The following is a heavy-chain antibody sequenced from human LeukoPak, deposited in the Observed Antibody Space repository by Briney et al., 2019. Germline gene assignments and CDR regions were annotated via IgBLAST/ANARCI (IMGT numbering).Heavy chain of an antibody. D-gene: IGHD3-22*01. Sequence: PSETLSLTCTVSGGSISSYYWSWIRQPAGKGLEWIGRIYTSGSTNYNPSLKSRVTMSVDTSKNQFSLELSSVTAADTAVYYCARELYYYDSSGYYYVRYYYYYMDVWGKGTTVTISS. V-gene: IGHV4-4*07. CDR1: GGSISSYY. J-gene: IGHJ6*03. CDR2: IYTSGST. CDR3: ARELYYYDSSGYYYVRYYYYYMDV.